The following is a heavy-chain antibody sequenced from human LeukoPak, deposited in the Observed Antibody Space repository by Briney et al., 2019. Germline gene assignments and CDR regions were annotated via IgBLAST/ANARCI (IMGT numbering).Heavy chain of an antibody. D-gene: IGHD3-3*01. CDR3: TRDLTQYYDVWSGSHGFDI. J-gene: IGHJ3*02. CDR2: IYHSGST. Sequence: PSETLSLTCTVSGYSISSGYYWGWIRQPPGKGLEWIGSIYHSGSTYYNPSLKSRVTISVDTSKNQFSLKLSSVTAADTAVYYCTRDLTQYYDVWSGSHGFDIWGQGTMVIVSS. V-gene: IGHV4-38-2*02. CDR1: GYSISSGYY.